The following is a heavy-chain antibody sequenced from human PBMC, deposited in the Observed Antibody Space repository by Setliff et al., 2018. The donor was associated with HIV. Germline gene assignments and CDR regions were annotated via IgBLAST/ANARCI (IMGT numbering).Heavy chain of an antibody. V-gene: IGHV4-4*07. D-gene: IGHD6-6*01. Sequence: SETLSLTCTVSGGSISNYYWRWIRQPAGKGLEWIGRIYNSGNTNYNPSLKSRVTMSVDTSKNQFSLKLSSVTAADTAVYYCARIDWQLWRFDPWGQGTLVTVSS. CDR1: GGSISNYY. J-gene: IGHJ5*02. CDR2: IYNSGNT. CDR3: ARIDWQLWRFDP.